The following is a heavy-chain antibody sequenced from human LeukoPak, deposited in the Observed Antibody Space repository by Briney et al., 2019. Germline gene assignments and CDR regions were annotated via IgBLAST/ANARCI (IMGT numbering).Heavy chain of an antibody. CDR1: GFPFSSYV. D-gene: IGHD4-17*01. J-gene: IGHJ4*02. Sequence: GGSLRLSCAASGFPFSSYVMHWVRQAPGKGLEWVAIIRSDGSDKYYADSVKGRFTISRDNSKNTLYLQLNSLRAEDTAVYYCAPHYGDYAFDYWGQGTLVTVSS. V-gene: IGHV3-30*02. CDR3: APHYGDYAFDY. CDR2: IRSDGSDK.